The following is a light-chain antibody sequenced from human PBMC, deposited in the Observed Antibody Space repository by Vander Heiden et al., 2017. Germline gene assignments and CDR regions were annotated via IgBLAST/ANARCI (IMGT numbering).Light chain of an antibody. CDR1: QSIAGY. CDR2: STS. V-gene: IGKV1-39*01. CDR3: QQSFSSRSVT. Sequence: DIQMTQSPSSLSASVGDRITITCRASQSIAGYLNWYQQKPGKAPKLLIYSTSSLQSGVPSRFSGRGSGTDFTLTISSLQPEDFAMYYCQQSFSSRSVTFGGGTKVEIK. J-gene: IGKJ4*01.